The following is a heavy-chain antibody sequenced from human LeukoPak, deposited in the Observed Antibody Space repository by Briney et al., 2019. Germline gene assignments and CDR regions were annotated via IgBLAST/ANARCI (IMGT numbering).Heavy chain of an antibody. CDR1: GGTLNNFA. D-gene: IGHD5-24*01. CDR2: FIPVLGIR. V-gene: IGHV1-69*04. Sequence: ASVKVSCKASGGTLNNFAIDWVRQAPGQGLEWMGRFIPVLGIRNYAQKFLGRVTFDADKSTSTAYMELSSLRSDDTAVYYCARGRDGYNFVGHWGQGTLVTVSS. CDR3: ARGRDGYNFVGH. J-gene: IGHJ4*02.